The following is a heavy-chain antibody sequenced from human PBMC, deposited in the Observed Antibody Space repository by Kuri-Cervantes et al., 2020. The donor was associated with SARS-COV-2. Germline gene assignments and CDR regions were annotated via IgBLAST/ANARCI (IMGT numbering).Heavy chain of an antibody. J-gene: IGHJ6*02. Sequence: ESLKISCAASGFTFSNHAMQWVRQAPGKGLDWVSGIYGSDTYYADSVKGRFTVSRDISKNTLYLQMNGLRAEDTAVYYCAKTLSTVRYYWYGMDVWGQGTPVTVSS. CDR3: AKTLSTVRYYWYGMDV. V-gene: IGHV3-23*01. D-gene: IGHD4-11*01. CDR2: IYGSDT. CDR1: GFTFSNHA.